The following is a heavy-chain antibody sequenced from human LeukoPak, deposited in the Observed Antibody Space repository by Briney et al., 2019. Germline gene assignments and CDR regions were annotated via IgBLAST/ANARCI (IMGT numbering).Heavy chain of an antibody. V-gene: IGHV3-33*01. J-gene: IGHJ4*02. Sequence: GGSLRLSCAASGFTFSSYGMHWVRQAPGKGLEWVAVIWYDGSNNYYADSVKGRFTISRDNSKNTLYLQMNSLRAEDTAVYFCARDSSGWTFDYWGQGTLVTVSS. CDR2: IWYDGSNN. CDR1: GFTFSSYG. CDR3: ARDSSGWTFDY. D-gene: IGHD6-19*01.